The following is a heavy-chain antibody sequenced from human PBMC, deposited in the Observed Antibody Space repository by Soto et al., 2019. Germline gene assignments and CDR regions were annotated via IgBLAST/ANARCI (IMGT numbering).Heavy chain of an antibody. CDR1: GGSISSGGYY. Sequence: NLSETLSLTCTVSGGSISSGGYYWSWIRQHPGKGLEWIGYIYYSGSTYYNPSLKSRVTISVDTSKNQFSLKLSSVTAADTAVYYCARAPFNYYDSSGSPLYYFDYWGQGTLVTVSS. CDR3: ARAPFNYYDSSGSPLYYFDY. CDR2: IYYSGST. D-gene: IGHD3-22*01. V-gene: IGHV4-31*03. J-gene: IGHJ4*02.